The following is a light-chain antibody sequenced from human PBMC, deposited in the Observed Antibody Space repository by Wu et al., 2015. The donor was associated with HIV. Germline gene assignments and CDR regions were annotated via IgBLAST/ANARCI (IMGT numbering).Light chain of an antibody. J-gene: IGKJ5*01. CDR3: QQLNSFPXT. CDR1: QDIFTY. V-gene: IGKV1-13*02. Sequence: AIQLTQSPSSLSASIGDRVNITCRASQDIFTYLAWYQQTPGKAPRVLIYDASTLQSGVSSRFSGSGSGAHFTLTISGLQREDFAVLFCQQLNSFPXTFGQGSRLEI. CDR2: DAS.